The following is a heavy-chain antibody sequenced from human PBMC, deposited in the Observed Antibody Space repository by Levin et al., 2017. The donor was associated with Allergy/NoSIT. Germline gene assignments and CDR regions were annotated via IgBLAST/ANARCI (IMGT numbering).Heavy chain of an antibody. Sequence: GGSLRLSCTASGFTFGDYAMSWFRQAPGKGLEWVGFIRSKAYGGTTEYAASVKGRFTISRDDSKSIAYLQMNSLKTEDTAVYYCTRGASSSLWFGESPLNPYFDYWGQGTLVTVSS. CDR2: IRSKAYGGTT. J-gene: IGHJ4*02. V-gene: IGHV3-49*03. D-gene: IGHD3-10*01. CDR1: GFTFGDYA. CDR3: TRGASSSLWFGESPLNPYFDY.